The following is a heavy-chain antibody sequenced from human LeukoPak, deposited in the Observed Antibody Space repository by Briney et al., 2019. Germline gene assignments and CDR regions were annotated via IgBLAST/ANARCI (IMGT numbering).Heavy chain of an antibody. CDR1: GGSFSGYY. CDR3: ARRWLHIDY. V-gene: IGHV4-59*12. Sequence: PSETLSLTCAVYGGSFSGYYWSWIRQPPGKGLEWIGYIYYSGSTNYNPSLKSRVTISVDTSKNQFSLKLSSVTAADTAVYYCARRWLHIDYWGQGTLVTVSS. D-gene: IGHD5-12*01. CDR2: IYYSGST. J-gene: IGHJ4*02.